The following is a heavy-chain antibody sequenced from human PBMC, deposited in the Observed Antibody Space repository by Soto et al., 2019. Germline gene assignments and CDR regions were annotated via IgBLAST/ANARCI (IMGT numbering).Heavy chain of an antibody. D-gene: IGHD3-16*01. V-gene: IGHV5-51*01. CDR3: ARRGGRSYAMDV. Sequence: PGESLKISCKGSGYIFANFWIAWVRQMPGKGLEWMGIVYSGDSDSRYSPSFQGQVTFSADKSISTAYLQLSSLKASDTAIYYCARRGGRSYAMDVWGQGTMVTVSS. CDR2: VYSGDSDS. J-gene: IGHJ6*02. CDR1: GYIFANFW.